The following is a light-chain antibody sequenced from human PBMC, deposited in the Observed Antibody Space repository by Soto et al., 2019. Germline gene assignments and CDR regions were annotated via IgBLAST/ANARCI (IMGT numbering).Light chain of an antibody. Sequence: QSALTQPASVSGSPGQSITLSCTGTSSDVGGYNYVSWYQQHPGKAPKLMIYDVNNRPSGVSNRFSGSKSGNTASLTISGLQAEDEADYYCSSYTSSNTVIFGGGTQLTVL. V-gene: IGLV2-14*01. CDR3: SSYTSSNTVI. J-gene: IGLJ2*01. CDR1: SSDVGGYNY. CDR2: DVN.